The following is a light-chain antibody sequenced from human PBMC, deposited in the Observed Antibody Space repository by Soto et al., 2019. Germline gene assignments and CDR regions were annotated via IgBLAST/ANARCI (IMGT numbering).Light chain of an antibody. CDR2: DVN. Sequence: QSALTQPRSVSGSPGQSVTISCTGTSSYVGGYNFVSWYQQHPGKAPKLMIYDVNKRPSGVPDRFSGSKSGNTASLTISGLQAEDEADYYCCSYAGSYTWVFGGGTKLTVL. CDR3: CSYAGSYTWV. CDR1: SSYVGGYNF. V-gene: IGLV2-11*01. J-gene: IGLJ3*02.